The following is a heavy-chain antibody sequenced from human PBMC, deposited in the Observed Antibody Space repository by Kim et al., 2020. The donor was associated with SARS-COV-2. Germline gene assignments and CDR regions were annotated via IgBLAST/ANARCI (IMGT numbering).Heavy chain of an antibody. D-gene: IGHD3-16*02. CDR1: GYTFTNYA. J-gene: IGHJ4*02. Sequence: ASVKVSCKASGYTFTNYAIRWVRQAPGQGLEWMGWFNTDTGNPTYSQAFTGWFVFSVDTSVSTTYLQISSLKAEDTALYYCARVIWWCYRYTDSWGQGTLVTVSS. V-gene: IGHV7-4-1*02. CDR2: FNTDTGNP. CDR3: ARVIWWCYRYTDS.